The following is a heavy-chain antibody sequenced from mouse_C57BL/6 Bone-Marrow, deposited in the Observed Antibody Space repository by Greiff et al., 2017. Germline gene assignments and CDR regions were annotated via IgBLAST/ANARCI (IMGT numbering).Heavy chain of an antibody. Sequence: VQLQQSGPELVKPGASVKMSCKASGYTFTDYNMHWVKQSHGKSLEWIGYINPNNGGTSYNQKFKGKDTLTVNTSSSTAYMELRSLTSEDSAVYYCARSGGLRPDYWGQGTTLTVSS. CDR3: ARSGGLRPDY. D-gene: IGHD2-4*01. V-gene: IGHV1-22*01. J-gene: IGHJ2*01. CDR1: GYTFTDYN. CDR2: INPNNGGT.